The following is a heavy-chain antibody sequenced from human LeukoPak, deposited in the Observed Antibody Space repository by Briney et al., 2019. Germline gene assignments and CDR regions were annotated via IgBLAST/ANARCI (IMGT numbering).Heavy chain of an antibody. J-gene: IGHJ3*02. Sequence: SETLSLTCAVYGGSFSGYYWSWIRQPPGKGLEWIGEINHSGSTNYNPSLKSRVTISVDTSKNQFSLKLSSVTAADTAVYYCARQTYYDYIWGSYRSLDAFDIWGQGTMVTVSS. CDR1: GGSFSGYY. CDR2: INHSGST. CDR3: ARQTYYDYIWGSYRSLDAFDI. D-gene: IGHD3-16*02. V-gene: IGHV4-34*01.